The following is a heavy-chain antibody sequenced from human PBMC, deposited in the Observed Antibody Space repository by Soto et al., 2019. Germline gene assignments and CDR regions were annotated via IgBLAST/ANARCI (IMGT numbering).Heavy chain of an antibody. D-gene: IGHD6-13*01. CDR3: ARWYAAEV. CDR1: GYTFASYW. CDR2: IDPSDSHI. V-gene: IGHV5-10-1*01. Sequence: GESLKISCRGSGYTFASYWITWVRQMPGKGLEWMGRIDPSDSHINYSPSFEGHVTISVDKSISTAYLQWGTLKASDTAIYYCARWYAAEVWGQGTTVTVSS. J-gene: IGHJ6*02.